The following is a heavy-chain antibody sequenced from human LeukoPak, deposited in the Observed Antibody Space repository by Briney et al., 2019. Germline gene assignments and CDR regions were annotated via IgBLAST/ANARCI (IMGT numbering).Heavy chain of an antibody. CDR3: VTDLGSGRRNDAFDI. D-gene: IGHD3-10*01. CDR1: GFTFSSYS. J-gene: IGHJ3*02. CDR2: VKSKTYGGTT. Sequence: PGGSLRLSCAASGFTFSSYSMNWVRQAPGKGLEWVDRVKSKTYGGTTDYAAVVKGRFTISRDDSSNTLYLYMSSLKTEDTAVYFCVTDLGSGRRNDAFDIWGQGTMVAVSS. V-gene: IGHV3-15*07.